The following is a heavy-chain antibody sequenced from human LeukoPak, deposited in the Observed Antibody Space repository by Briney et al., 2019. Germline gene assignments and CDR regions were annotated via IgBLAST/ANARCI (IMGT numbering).Heavy chain of an antibody. CDR1: GGSISSYY. CDR2: IYTSGST. CDR3: ARAYYDSSDDSYYFDY. Sequence: SETLSLTCTVSGGSISSYYWSWIRQPAGKGLEWIGRIYTSGSTNYNPSLKSRVTMSVDTSKNQFSLKLSSVTAADTAVYYCARAYYDSSDDSYYFDYWGQGTLVTVSP. J-gene: IGHJ4*02. D-gene: IGHD3-22*01. V-gene: IGHV4-4*07.